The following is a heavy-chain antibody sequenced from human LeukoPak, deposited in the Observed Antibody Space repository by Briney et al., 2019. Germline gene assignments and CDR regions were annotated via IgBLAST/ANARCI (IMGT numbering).Heavy chain of an antibody. J-gene: IGHJ3*02. D-gene: IGHD3-10*01. CDR3: ARESAGRRSFDI. CDR2: INPNSGGT. V-gene: IGHV1-2*02. CDR1: GYTFTDYY. Sequence: ASVKVSCKPSGYTFTDYYMHWVRQAPGQGLEWMGWINPNSGGTIYAQNFQGRVTMTRDTSISTAYMELSSDDTAVYYCARESAGRRSFDIWGRGTMVTVSS.